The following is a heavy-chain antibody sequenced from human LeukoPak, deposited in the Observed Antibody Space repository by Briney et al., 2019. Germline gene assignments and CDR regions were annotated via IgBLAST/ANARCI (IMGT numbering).Heavy chain of an antibody. CDR2: IKSKTDGGTT. CDR1: GFAFSNAW. V-gene: IGHV3-15*01. Sequence: GGSLRLSCAASGFAFSNAWMIWVRQARGKGLEWVGRIKSKTDGGTTDYAAPVKGRFTIPRDDSTNTLYLQMNSRKTEDTAVYYCTTEEMATMPFDYWGQGTLVTVSS. D-gene: IGHD5-24*01. J-gene: IGHJ4*02. CDR3: TTEEMATMPFDY.